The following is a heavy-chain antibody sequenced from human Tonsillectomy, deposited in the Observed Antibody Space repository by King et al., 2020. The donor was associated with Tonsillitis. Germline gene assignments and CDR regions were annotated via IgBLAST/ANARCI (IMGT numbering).Heavy chain of an antibody. V-gene: IGHV3-33*08. Sequence: VQLVESGGGVVQPGRSLRLSCAASGFTFSSYGMHWVRQAPGKGLEWVAVIWYDGDIKYYADSVKGRFTISRDNSKNTLYLQMNSLRAEDTAVYYCARDGTAYYYMDVWGKGTTVTVSS. J-gene: IGHJ6*03. CDR2: IWYDGDIK. CDR3: ARDGTAYYYMDV. CDR1: GFTFSSYG. D-gene: IGHD2-8*02.